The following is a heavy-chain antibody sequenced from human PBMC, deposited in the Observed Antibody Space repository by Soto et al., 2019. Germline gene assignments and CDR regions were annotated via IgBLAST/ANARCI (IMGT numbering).Heavy chain of an antibody. CDR1: GFTFSSYA. CDR3: ARDLGGVAGTFDY. V-gene: IGHV3-30-3*01. Sequence: QVQLVESGGGVVQPGRSLRLSCAASGFTFSSYAMHWVRQAPGKGLEWVAVISYDGSNKYYADSVKGRFTISRDNSKNTLYLQMNSLRAEDTAVYYCARDLGGVAGTFDYWGQGTLVTVSS. CDR2: ISYDGSNK. D-gene: IGHD6-19*01. J-gene: IGHJ4*02.